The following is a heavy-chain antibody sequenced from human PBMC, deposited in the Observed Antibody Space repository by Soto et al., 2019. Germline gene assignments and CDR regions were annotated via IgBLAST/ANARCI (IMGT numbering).Heavy chain of an antibody. Sequence: LVKVSCRASVYTFSNLAIHWVRQAPGQRLEWMGWINGGDGNTRYSQKFQGRVTFTRDTSASIVYMEMSNLRSEDTTVYYCARSPGWYALDFWGQGTMVTVSS. CDR2: INGGDGNT. CDR1: VYTFSNLA. J-gene: IGHJ3*01. CDR3: ARSPGWYALDF. D-gene: IGHD6-19*01. V-gene: IGHV1-3*01.